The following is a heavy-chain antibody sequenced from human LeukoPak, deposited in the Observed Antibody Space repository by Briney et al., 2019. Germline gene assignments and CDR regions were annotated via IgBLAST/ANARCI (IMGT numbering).Heavy chain of an antibody. D-gene: IGHD3-22*01. CDR3: ARGSSYYDSSGYVLDY. CDR2: IYSGGST. CDR1: GFTVSSNY. V-gene: IGHV3-66*01. Sequence: GGSLRLSCAASGFTVSSNYMSWVRQAPGKGLEWVSVIYSGGSTYYADSVKGRFTISRDNSKNTLYLQMNSLRAEDTAVYYCARGSSYYDSSGYVLDYWGQGTLVTVSS. J-gene: IGHJ4*02.